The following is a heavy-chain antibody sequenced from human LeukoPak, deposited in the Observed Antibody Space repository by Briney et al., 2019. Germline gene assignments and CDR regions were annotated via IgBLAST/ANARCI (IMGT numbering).Heavy chain of an antibody. J-gene: IGHJ3*02. CDR1: GFTFSSYG. CDR3: ARDGIVVVTGAFDI. V-gene: IGHV3-33*01. CDR2: IWYDGSNK. D-gene: IGHD2-21*02. Sequence: GGSLRLSCAASGFTFSSYGMHWVRQAPGKGLEWVAVIWYDGSNKYYADSVKGRFTISRDNSKNTLYLQMNSLRAEDTAVYYCARDGIVVVTGAFDIWGQGTMVTVSS.